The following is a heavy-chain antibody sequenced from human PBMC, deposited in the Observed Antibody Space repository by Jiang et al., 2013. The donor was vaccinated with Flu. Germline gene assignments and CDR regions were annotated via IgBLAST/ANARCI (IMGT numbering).Heavy chain of an antibody. J-gene: IGHJ4*02. CDR3: ARLRRFMAGATAPDY. CDR2: IYYSGSI. CDR1: GGSIGSSSYY. D-gene: IGHD1-26*01. Sequence: GPGLVKPSETLSLTCTVSGGSIGSSSYYWGWIRQPPGKGLEWIGSIYYSGSIYYNPSLKSRVTISVDTSKNQFSLKLSSVTAADTAVFYCARLRRFMAGATAPDYWGQGTLVTVSS. V-gene: IGHV4-39*01.